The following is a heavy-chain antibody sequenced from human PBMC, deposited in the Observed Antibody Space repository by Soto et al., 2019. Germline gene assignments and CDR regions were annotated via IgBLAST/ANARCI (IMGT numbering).Heavy chain of an antibody. D-gene: IGHD6-13*01. CDR2: INAGNGNT. Sequence: QVQLVQSGAEVKKPGASVKVSCKASGYTFTSYAMHWVRQAPGQRLEWMGWINAGNGNTKYSQKFQGRVTITRDTSASTADMERSSLRSEDTAVYDGARGRIGYSSSGWCAPWGQGTLVTVSS. V-gene: IGHV1-3*01. J-gene: IGHJ5*02. CDR3: ARGRIGYSSSGWCAP. CDR1: GYTFTSYA.